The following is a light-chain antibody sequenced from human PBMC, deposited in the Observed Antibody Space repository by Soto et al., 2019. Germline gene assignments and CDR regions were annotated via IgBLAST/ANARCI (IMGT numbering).Light chain of an antibody. CDR1: SSDVGAYNY. Sequence: QSALTQPASVSGSPGQSITISCTGTSSDVGAYNYVSWYQQHPGKAPKLMIYDVSNRPSGVSDRFSGSKSGNTASLTISGLPAEDEADYYGSSYTSSSTLVFGGGTKVTVL. CDR3: SSYTSSSTLV. V-gene: IGLV2-14*01. J-gene: IGLJ2*01. CDR2: DVS.